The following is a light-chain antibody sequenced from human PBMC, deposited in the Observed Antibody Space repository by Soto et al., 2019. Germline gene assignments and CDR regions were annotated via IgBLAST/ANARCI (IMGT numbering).Light chain of an antibody. CDR2: SAS. J-gene: IGKJ2*01. Sequence: DIQMTKSPSSLSASVGDRVTITCRESQGVSAYLLWYQQTQGRAPKLLIYSASNLVRGVPSRFSGSGSGTSFTRTISSLQPEDFATYYCQQSDRTPHTFVQGPKLETK. V-gene: IGKV1-39*01. CDR1: QGVSAY. CDR3: QQSDRTPHT.